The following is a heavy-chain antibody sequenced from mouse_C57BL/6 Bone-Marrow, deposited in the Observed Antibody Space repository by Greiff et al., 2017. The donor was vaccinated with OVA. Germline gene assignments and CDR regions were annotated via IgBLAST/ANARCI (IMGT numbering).Heavy chain of an antibody. CDR3: ARLYYGSSYWYFEV. D-gene: IGHD1-1*01. V-gene: IGHV1-22*01. Sequence: VQLKQSGPELVKPGASVKMSCKASGYTFTDYNMHWVKQSHGKSLEWIGYINPNNGGTSYNQKFKGKATLTVNKSSSTAYMELRSLTSEDSAVYYCARLYYGSSYWYFEVWGTGTTVTVSS. J-gene: IGHJ1*03. CDR2: INPNNGGT. CDR1: GYTFTDYN.